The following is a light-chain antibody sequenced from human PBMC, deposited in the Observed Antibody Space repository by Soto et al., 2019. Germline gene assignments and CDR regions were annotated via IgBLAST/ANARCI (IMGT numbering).Light chain of an antibody. J-gene: IGKJ1*01. CDR1: QSINIW. CDR3: QQYDSYWT. Sequence: DIHMTQSPSTLSASEGDRVTISCRASQSINIWLAWYQQKPGKAPKLLIYDASTLGSGVPSRFSGSGSGTQFTLTISSLQPDDFATYYCQQYDSYWTFGQGTKVDIK. CDR2: DAS. V-gene: IGKV1-5*01.